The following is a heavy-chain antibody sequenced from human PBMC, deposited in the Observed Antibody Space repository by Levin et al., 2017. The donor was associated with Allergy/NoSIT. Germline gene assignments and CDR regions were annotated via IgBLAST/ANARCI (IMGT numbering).Heavy chain of an antibody. CDR2: ISPYNGDT. J-gene: IGHJ3*02. Sequence: ASVKVSCKASGYSFTFFGISWVRQAPGQGLEWMGWISPYNGDTNYAHKFQGRVTMTTDTSTSTAYMELRGLRSDDTAVYYCAREMADTAADTFDIWGPGTMVTVFS. D-gene: IGHD5-18*01. CDR3: AREMADTAADTFDI. V-gene: IGHV1-18*01. CDR1: GYSFTFFG.